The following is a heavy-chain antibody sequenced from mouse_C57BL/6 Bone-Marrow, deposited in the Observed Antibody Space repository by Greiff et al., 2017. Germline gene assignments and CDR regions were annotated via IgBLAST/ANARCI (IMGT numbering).Heavy chain of an antibody. CDR1: GFTFSSYA. J-gene: IGHJ3*01. V-gene: IGHV5-4*01. CDR3: ARGRWLRFAY. Sequence: EVQLVESGGGLVKPGGSLKLSCAASGFTFSSYAMSWVRQTPEKRLEWVATISDGGSYTYYPDNVKGRFTISRDNAKNNLYLQMSHLKSEDTAMYYCARGRWLRFAYWGQGTLVTVSA. D-gene: IGHD2-2*01. CDR2: ISDGGSYT.